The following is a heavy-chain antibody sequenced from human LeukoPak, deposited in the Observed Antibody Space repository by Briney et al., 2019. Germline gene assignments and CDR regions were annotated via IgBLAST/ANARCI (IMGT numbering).Heavy chain of an antibody. CDR2: ITSSSTYT. V-gene: IGHV3-21*01. Sequence: WGSLRLSCAASGFSFSSYNMNWVRLTPGKGLEWVSSITSSSTYTFYADSVKGRFTISRDNAKNSLDLEMNGLRDEDTAVYYCARDPSSGTYSVGLYYYYMDVWGKGTTVTVSS. CDR3: ARDPSSGTYSVGLYYYYMDV. J-gene: IGHJ6*03. CDR1: GFSFSSYN. D-gene: IGHD1-26*01.